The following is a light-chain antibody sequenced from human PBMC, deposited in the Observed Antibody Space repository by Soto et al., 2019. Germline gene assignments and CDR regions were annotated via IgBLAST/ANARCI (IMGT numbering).Light chain of an antibody. J-gene: IGKJ1*01. Sequence: IVLTQSPVTLALSPGESAVLSCRASRSVSTSLAWYQHKPGQAPRLFIYDASKRAPGIPARFTGSGSGTDFTLTISSPEPEDIAVYYCQVRDVWPSFGQGTKVDIK. CDR2: DAS. V-gene: IGKV3-11*01. CDR3: QVRDVWPS. CDR1: RSVSTS.